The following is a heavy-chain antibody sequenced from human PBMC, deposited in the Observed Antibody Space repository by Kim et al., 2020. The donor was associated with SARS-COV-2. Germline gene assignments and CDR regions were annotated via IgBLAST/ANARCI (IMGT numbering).Heavy chain of an antibody. CDR2: ICGSGSCT. Sequence: GGSLRLSCTASGFTFSTAVLSWVRQTPGKGLEWVSSICGSGSCTFYADSVRGRFTVFRDRSQNTIYLQMNSLRAEDAAIYYCAKYDAGNYAPPPGSWG. CDR3: AKYDAGNYAPPPGS. V-gene: IGHV3-23*01. CDR1: GFTFSTAV. D-gene: IGHD3-10*01. J-gene: IGHJ5*01.